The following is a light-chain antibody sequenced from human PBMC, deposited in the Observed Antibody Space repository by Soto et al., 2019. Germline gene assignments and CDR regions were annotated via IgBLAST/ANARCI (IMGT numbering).Light chain of an antibody. CDR1: SSNIANNY. CDR2: DNN. Sequence: QSVLTQPPSVSAAPGQKVTISCSGSSSNIANNYVSWYQHLPGAAPKLLIYDNNKRPSGIPDRFSGYKSGTSATLGITGLQTGDEADYYCGTWDSSLSIGVFGGGTKLTVL. CDR3: GTWDSSLSIGV. J-gene: IGLJ2*01. V-gene: IGLV1-51*01.